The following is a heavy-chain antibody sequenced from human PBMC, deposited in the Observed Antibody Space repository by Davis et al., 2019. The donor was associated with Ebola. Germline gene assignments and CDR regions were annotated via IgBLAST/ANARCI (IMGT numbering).Heavy chain of an antibody. J-gene: IGHJ4*02. D-gene: IGHD6-13*01. Sequence: GSLRLSCNVSGGSMSPYFWTWIRQPPGKGLEWIGYIYHSGITNYKSSLKNRATISLDMSKSQFSLKLSPVTAADTAVYYCARVSSGWYDGHFDSWGQGSLVTVSS. CDR3: ARVSSGWYDGHFDS. CDR2: IYHSGIT. V-gene: IGHV4-59*01. CDR1: GGSMSPYF.